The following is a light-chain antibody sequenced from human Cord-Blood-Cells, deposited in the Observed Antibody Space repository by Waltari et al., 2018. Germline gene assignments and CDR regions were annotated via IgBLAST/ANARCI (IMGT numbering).Light chain of an antibody. CDR2: DAA. CDR1: QSVSSY. V-gene: IGKV3-11*01. Sequence: EILLKQSPATLSFSPGXXXXXSCRASQSVSSYLAWYQQKPGQAPRLLIYDAANRATGIPARFSGSGSGTDFTLTISSLEPEDFAVYYCQQRSNWPRTFGQGTKVEIK. CDR3: QQRSNWPRT. J-gene: IGKJ1*01.